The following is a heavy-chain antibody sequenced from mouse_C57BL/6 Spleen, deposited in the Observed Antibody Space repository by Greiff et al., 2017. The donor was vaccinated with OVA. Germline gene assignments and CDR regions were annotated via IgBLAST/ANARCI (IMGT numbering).Heavy chain of an antibody. D-gene: IGHD2-4*01. Sequence: EVQLQQSGPELVKPGASVKISCKASGYTFTDYYMHWVKQSHGKSLEWIGDINPNNGGTSYNQKFKGKATLTVDKSSSTAYMEHRSLTSEDSAVYYCARKEIYYDYAGNYWGQGTTLTVSS. J-gene: IGHJ2*01. CDR3: ARKEIYYDYAGNY. V-gene: IGHV1-26*01. CDR2: INPNNGGT. CDR1: GYTFTDYY.